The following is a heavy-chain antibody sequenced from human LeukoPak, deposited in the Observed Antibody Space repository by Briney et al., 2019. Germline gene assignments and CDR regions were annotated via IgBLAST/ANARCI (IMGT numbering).Heavy chain of an antibody. D-gene: IGHD6-6*01. CDR2: IYHSGST. J-gene: IGHJ4*02. CDR1: GGSISSGGYY. V-gene: IGHV4-30-2*02. CDR3: ARPLRGAARQEGFGY. Sequence: PSETLSLTCTVSGGSISSGGYYWSWIRQPPGKGLEWIGYIYHSGSTYYNPSLKSRVTISVDTSKNQFSLKLSSVTAADTAVYYCARPLRGAARQEGFGYWGQGTLVTVSS.